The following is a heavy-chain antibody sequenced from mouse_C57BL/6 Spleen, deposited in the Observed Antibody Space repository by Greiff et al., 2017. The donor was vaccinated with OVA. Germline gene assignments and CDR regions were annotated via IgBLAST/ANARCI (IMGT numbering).Heavy chain of an antibody. CDR1: GYTFTDYY. CDR3: ASYYGSSHPFDY. D-gene: IGHD1-1*01. Sequence: EVQLQQSGPELVKPGASVKISCKASGYTFTDYYMNWVKQSHGKSLEWIGDINPNNGGTSYNQKFKGKATLTVDKSSSTAYMELRSLTSEDSAVYDCASYYGSSHPFDYWGQGTTLTVSS. CDR2: INPNNGGT. J-gene: IGHJ2*01. V-gene: IGHV1-26*01.